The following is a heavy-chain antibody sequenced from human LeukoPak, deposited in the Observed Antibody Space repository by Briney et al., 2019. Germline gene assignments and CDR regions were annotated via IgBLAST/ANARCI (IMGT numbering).Heavy chain of an antibody. D-gene: IGHD5-18*01. CDR1: GFTFSSSS. CDR2: ISGTSTTI. V-gene: IGHV3-48*04. CDR3: VRRAYSHGYFDY. J-gene: IGHJ4*02. Sequence: GGSLRLSCAASGFTFSSSSMTWVRQAPGKGLEWVSYISGTSTTIYYADSVRGRLTISRDNAKNSLYLQMNSLRAEDTAVYYCVRRAYSHGYFDYWGQGTVVTVSS.